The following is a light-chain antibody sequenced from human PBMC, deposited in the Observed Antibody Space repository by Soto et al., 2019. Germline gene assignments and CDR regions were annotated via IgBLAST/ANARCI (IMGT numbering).Light chain of an antibody. V-gene: IGKV1-39*01. CDR1: QSIGTN. CDR2: AAS. CDR3: QQGYDTPIT. Sequence: DIQMTQSPSSLSASIGDRVTLTCRASQSIGTNLNWYQQRPGKAPKFLIYAASSLQSGVPSRFSGRGSGTDFTLTITSLQPEDFATYFCQQGYDTPITFGQGTRLEIK. J-gene: IGKJ5*01.